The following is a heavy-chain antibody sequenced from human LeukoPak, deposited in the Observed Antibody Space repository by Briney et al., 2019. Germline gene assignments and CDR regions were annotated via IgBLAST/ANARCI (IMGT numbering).Heavy chain of an antibody. J-gene: IGHJ3*01. D-gene: IGHD3-16*01. V-gene: IGHV4-59*01. CDR3: ARGGLTFFGGSWGFFNF. Sequence: PSETLSLTCTVSGGSISSYYWSWIRQPPGKELEWIGYIYYSGNTNYNPSLKSRVTISVDTSKNQFSLKLSSLTAADTAVYYCARGGLTFFGGSWGFFNFGGKGKRVPFSS. CDR1: GGSISSYY. CDR2: IYYSGNT.